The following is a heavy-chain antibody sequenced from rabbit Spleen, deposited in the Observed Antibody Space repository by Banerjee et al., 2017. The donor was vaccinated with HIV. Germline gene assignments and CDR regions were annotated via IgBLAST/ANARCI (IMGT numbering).Heavy chain of an antibody. CDR1: GFSFSSNW. J-gene: IGHJ3*01. V-gene: IGHV1S45*01. Sequence: LEESGGGLVKPGGTLTLTCTVSGFSFSSNWICWVRQAPGKGLEWIACIDTSDGDTDYANWPKGRFTISKTSSTTVTLQMTSLTAADTATYFCASGNGGYAYANYLWGQGTLVTVS. CDR2: IDTSDGDT. CDR3: ASGNGGYAYANYL. D-gene: IGHD6-1*01.